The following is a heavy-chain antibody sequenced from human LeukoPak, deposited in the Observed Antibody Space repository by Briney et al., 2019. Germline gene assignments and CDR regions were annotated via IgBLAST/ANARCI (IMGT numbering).Heavy chain of an antibody. V-gene: IGHV3-30*18. Sequence: GGSLRLSCAASGFTFSSYGMHWVRQAPGKGLEWVAVISYDGSNKYYADSVKGRFTISRDNSKNTLYLQMNSLRAEDTAVYYCAKDSGPSNRGMNYWGQGTLVTVSS. J-gene: IGHJ4*02. CDR2: ISYDGSNK. D-gene: IGHD6-13*01. CDR1: GFTFSSYG. CDR3: AKDSGPSNRGMNY.